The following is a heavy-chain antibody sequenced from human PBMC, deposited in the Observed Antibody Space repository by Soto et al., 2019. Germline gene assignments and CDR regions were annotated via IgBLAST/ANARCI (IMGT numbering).Heavy chain of an antibody. D-gene: IGHD6-6*01. J-gene: IGHJ4*02. CDR3: ARASKGSSSFGGFDY. V-gene: IGHV4-34*01. CDR2: INHSGST. CDR1: GGSFSGYY. Sequence: QVQLQQWGAGLLKPSETLSLTCAVYGGSFSGYYWSWIRQPPGKGLEWIGEINHSGSTNYNPSLKSRVTRSVDTSKNQFSLKLSSVTAADTAVYYCARASKGSSSFGGFDYWGQGTLVTVSS.